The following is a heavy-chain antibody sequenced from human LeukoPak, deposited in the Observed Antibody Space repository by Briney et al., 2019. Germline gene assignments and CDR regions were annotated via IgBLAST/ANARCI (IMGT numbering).Heavy chain of an antibody. J-gene: IGHJ4*02. CDR3: ARDYPPGGSYPIDY. CDR1: GFTFSDYY. V-gene: IGHV3-11*01. D-gene: IGHD1-26*01. CDR2: ISSSGSTI. Sequence: GGSLRLSCAASGFTFSDYYMSWIRQAPGKGLEWVSYISSSGSTICYADSVKGRFTISRDNAKNSLYLQMNSLRAEDTAVYYCARDYPPGGSYPIDYWGQGTLVTVSS.